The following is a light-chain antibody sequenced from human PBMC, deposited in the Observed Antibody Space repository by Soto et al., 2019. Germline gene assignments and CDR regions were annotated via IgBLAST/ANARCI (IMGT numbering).Light chain of an antibody. J-gene: IGKJ2*01. Sequence: EIVLTQSPATLSLSPGERATLSCRASQSVSSYLAWYQQKPGQAPRLLIYDASNRATGIPARFSGSGSGTDFTLTISSLEPEDFAVYYCQQRSNWPLCWTFGQGTKLEIK. CDR3: QQRSNWPLCWT. CDR2: DAS. V-gene: IGKV3-11*01. CDR1: QSVSSY.